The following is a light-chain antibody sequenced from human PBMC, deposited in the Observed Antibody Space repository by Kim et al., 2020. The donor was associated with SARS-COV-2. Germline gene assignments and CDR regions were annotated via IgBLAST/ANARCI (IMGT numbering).Light chain of an antibody. J-gene: IGLJ1*01. Sequence: RENATLTCNGNSNNVGNKGATWLQQHQGNPTKLRSYRNNNRPSGMSERLSASRSGNTASLTITGLQPEDEADYDCSAWDSSLSAYVFGTGTKVTVL. CDR2: RNN. CDR3: SAWDSSLSAYV. CDR1: SNNVGNKG. V-gene: IGLV10-54*01.